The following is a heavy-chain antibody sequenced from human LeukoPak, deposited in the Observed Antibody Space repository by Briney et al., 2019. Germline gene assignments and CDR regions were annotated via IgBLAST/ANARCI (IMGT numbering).Heavy chain of an antibody. Sequence: ASVKVSCKASKYTFTSYYMHWVRQAPGQGLEWMGIINPSGGSTSYAQKFQGRVTMTRGTSTSTVYMELSSLRSEDTAVYYCARDRLEDYYYYGMDVWGQGTTVTVSS. J-gene: IGHJ6*02. V-gene: IGHV1-46*01. D-gene: IGHD6-25*01. CDR3: ARDRLEDYYYYGMDV. CDR1: KYTFTSYY. CDR2: INPSGGST.